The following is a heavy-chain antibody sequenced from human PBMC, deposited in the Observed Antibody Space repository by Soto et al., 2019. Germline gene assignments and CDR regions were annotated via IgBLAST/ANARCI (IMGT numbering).Heavy chain of an antibody. Sequence: SETLSLTCTVSGGSISSSSYYWGWIRQPPGKGLEWIGSIYYSGSTYYNPSLKSPVTISVDTSKNQFSLKLSSVTAADTAVYYCARLLWDGSGSYPDYWGQGTLVTVSS. CDR2: IYYSGST. D-gene: IGHD3-10*01. CDR1: GGSISSSSYY. CDR3: ARLLWDGSGSYPDY. V-gene: IGHV4-39*01. J-gene: IGHJ4*02.